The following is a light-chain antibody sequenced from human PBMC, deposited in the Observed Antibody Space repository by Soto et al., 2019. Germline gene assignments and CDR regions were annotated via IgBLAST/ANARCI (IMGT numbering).Light chain of an antibody. Sequence: QSVLTQPASVSGSPGQSITVSCTGTTSDVGGYDYVAWYQQHPGKAPKLMIYDVSSRPSGVSNRFSGSKSGNTASLTISVLQAEDEADYYCSSYLGSSTLSGVFGTGTKVTVL. CDR2: DVS. J-gene: IGLJ1*01. CDR1: TSDVGGYDY. V-gene: IGLV2-14*01. CDR3: SSYLGSSTLSGV.